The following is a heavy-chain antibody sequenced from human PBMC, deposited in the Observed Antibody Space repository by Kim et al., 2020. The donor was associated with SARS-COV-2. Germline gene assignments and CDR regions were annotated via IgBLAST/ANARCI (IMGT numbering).Heavy chain of an antibody. CDR3: AGAVYTTSWYTALYY. J-gene: IGHJ4*02. Sequence: NPSLKSRCTISVDTSKNQVSLKLSSVTAADTAVYYCAGAVYTTSWYTALYYWGQGTLVTVSS. D-gene: IGHD6-13*01. V-gene: IGHV4-59*01.